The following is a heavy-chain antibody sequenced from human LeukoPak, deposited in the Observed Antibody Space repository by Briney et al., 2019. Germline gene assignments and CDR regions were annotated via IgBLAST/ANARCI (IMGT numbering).Heavy chain of an antibody. CDR2: ISGSGGST. Sequence: PGGSLRLSCAASGFTFSSYAMSWDRQAPGKGLEWVSAISGSGGSTYYADSVKGRFTISRDNSKNTLYLQMNSLRAEDTAVYYCAKDRDDSSGYYVFDYWGQGTLVTVSS. D-gene: IGHD3-22*01. CDR1: GFTFSSYA. J-gene: IGHJ4*02. CDR3: AKDRDDSSGYYVFDY. V-gene: IGHV3-23*01.